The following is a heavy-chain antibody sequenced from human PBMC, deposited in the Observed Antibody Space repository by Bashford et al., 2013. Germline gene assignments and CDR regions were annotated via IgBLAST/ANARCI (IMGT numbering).Heavy chain of an antibody. CDR3: AKPARAPSGYAAKGYYFDY. CDR1: GFTFKQYG. V-gene: IGHV3-23*01. J-gene: IGHJ4*02. D-gene: IGHD5-12*01. Sequence: GSLRLSCAASGFTFKQYGMGWVRQTPGKGLEWVARIGPTGSLETYADSVRGRFTISRDNSKNTLYLQMNSLRAEDTAVYYCAKPARAPSGYAAKGYYFDYWGQGTLVTVSS. CDR2: IGPTGSLE.